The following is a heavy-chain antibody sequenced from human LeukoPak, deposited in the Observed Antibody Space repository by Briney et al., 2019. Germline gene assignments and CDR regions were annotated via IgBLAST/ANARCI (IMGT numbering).Heavy chain of an antibody. D-gene: IGHD6-13*01. J-gene: IGHJ4*02. V-gene: IGHV3-23*01. CDR3: TKSWSSRWYYFDF. Sequence: GGSLRLTCAASGFIFSHYGMNWVRQAPGKGLEWVSGISGSGNSTYYADSVKGRLTISRDNSKNTLFLQMNSLRVEDTAVYYCTKSWSSRWYYFDFWGQGTLVTVSS. CDR1: GFIFSHYG. CDR2: ISGSGNST.